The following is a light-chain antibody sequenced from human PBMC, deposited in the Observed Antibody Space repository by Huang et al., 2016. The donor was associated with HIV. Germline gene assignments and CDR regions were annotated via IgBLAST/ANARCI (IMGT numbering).Light chain of an antibody. CDR3: QQYYTIRA. CDR2: DAY. CDR1: QGISDS. J-gene: IGKJ1*01. V-gene: IGKV1-NL1*01. Sequence: DIQMTQSPSSLSASVGDRVTITCRASQGISDSLAWYQQKPGKAPKLLLYDAYKLESGVPFRLSGSGSGTNYTLTISSLQPEDSATYYCQQYYTIRAFGQGTKVEVK.